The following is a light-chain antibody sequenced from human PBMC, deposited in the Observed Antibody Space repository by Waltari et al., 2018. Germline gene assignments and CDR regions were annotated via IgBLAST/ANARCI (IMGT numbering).Light chain of an antibody. CDR3: XSYTSSSXXX. J-gene: IGLJ3*02. CDR2: DVS. V-gene: IGLV2-14*01. CDR1: XSXXGGXNY. Sequence: QSAXTQPASVSGSPGQSITIXCTGTXSXXGGXNYVSWYQQHPAKAPKLMIFDVSKRPSGVSNRFSGSKSGNXASXTISGLQXXDEXDXYCXSYTSSSXXXXXGXTKLTVL.